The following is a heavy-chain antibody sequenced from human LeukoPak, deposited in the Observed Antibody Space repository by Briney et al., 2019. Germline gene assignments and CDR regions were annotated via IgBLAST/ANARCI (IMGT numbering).Heavy chain of an antibody. CDR1: GESFIGYF. J-gene: IGHJ4*02. D-gene: IGHD3-22*01. CDR3: ARTSGFFDRIGSYQQNPYYFEY. Sequence: SETLSLTCAVSGESFIGYFWTWIRQPPGKGLEWIGEINHSGRTSYNPSLKSRLSISVDMSKNQFSLRLTSVPAADTAVYYCARTSGFFDRIGSYQQNPYYFEYWGQGSLVTVSS. V-gene: IGHV4-34*01. CDR2: INHSGRT.